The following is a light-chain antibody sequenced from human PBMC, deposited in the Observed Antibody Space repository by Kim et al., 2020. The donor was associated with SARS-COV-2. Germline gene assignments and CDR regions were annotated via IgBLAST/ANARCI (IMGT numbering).Light chain of an antibody. CDR3: NSRDSSDVV. CDR1: SLRSYY. J-gene: IGLJ2*01. CDR2: GKN. V-gene: IGLV3-19*01. Sequence: SSELTQDPAVSVALGQTVRITCQGDSLRSYYASWYQQKPGQAPVLVIYGKNNRPSGIPDRFSGSSSGNTASLTITGALAEDEADYYCNSRDSSDVVFGGGTQLTVL.